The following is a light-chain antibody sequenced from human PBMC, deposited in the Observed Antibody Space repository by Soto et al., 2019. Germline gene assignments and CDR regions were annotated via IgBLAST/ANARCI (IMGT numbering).Light chain of an antibody. V-gene: IGLV1-40*01. CDR3: QSSDSSLSGWV. CDR2: GNT. J-gene: IGLJ3*02. Sequence: QPVLTQPPSVSGAPGQRVTISCTGSSSNIGAGYDVHWYQQLPGTAPKLLIFGNTNRPSGVPDRFSGSKSGTSASLAITGLQADDEADYYCQSSDSSLSGWVFGGGTQLTVL. CDR1: SSNIGAGYD.